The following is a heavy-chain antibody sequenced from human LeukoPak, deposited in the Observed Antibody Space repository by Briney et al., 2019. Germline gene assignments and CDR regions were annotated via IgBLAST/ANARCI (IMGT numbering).Heavy chain of an antibody. Sequence: GGSLRLSCAASGFTFSSYGMHWVRQAPGKGLEWVAVISYDGSNKYYADSVKGRFTISRDNSKNTLYLQMNSLRAEDTAVYYCAKEWLGPLFDYWGQGTLVTVSS. CDR1: GFTFSSYG. V-gene: IGHV3-30*18. CDR3: AKEWLGPLFDY. D-gene: IGHD3-22*01. J-gene: IGHJ4*02. CDR2: ISYDGSNK.